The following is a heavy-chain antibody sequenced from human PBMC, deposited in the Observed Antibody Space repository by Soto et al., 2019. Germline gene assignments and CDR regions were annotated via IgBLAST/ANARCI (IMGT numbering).Heavy chain of an antibody. Sequence: ESGGGVVQPGRSLRLSCAASGFTFSSYGMHWVRQAPGKGLEWVAVISYDGSNKYYADSVKGRFILSRDNSKNTMYLQMNSLRAEDTAVYYCAKGAGGYSSSFYYGMDVWGQGTTVTVSS. CDR3: AKGAGGYSSSFYYGMDV. J-gene: IGHJ6*02. D-gene: IGHD6-6*01. V-gene: IGHV3-30*18. CDR2: ISYDGSNK. CDR1: GFTFSSYG.